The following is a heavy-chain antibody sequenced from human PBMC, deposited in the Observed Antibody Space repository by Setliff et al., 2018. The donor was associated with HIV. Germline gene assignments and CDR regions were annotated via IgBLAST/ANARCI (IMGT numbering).Heavy chain of an antibody. CDR1: GYTFTAYY. Sequence: GASVKVSCKASGYTFTAYYIHWVRLAPGQGLEWMGRIIPNSGGTNYAQKFQGRVTMTRDTSISTAYMELSRLRSDDTAVYYCATKIYCTNGVCLDAFDMWGQGTMVTVSS. CDR2: IIPNSGGT. J-gene: IGHJ3*02. D-gene: IGHD2-8*01. CDR3: ATKIYCTNGVCLDAFDM. V-gene: IGHV1-2*06.